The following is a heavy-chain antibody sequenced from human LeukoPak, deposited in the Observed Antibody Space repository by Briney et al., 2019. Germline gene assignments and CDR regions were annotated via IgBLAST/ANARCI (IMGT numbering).Heavy chain of an antibody. Sequence: GGSLRLSCAASGFTFNNYGMRWVRQAPGKGLEWVAFIRYNGNNQYYADSVKGGYTISRDNYKNTLHMQMNSLKGDDTAVYYCAKDSALYYIDVWGKGPTVIISS. CDR1: GFTFNNYG. D-gene: IGHD3-16*01. CDR2: IRYNGNNQ. CDR3: AKDSALYYIDV. V-gene: IGHV3-30*02. J-gene: IGHJ6*03.